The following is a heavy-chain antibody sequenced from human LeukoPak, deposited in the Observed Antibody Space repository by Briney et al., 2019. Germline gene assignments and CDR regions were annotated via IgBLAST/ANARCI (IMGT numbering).Heavy chain of an antibody. CDR1: GFTFDDYA. CDR2: ISWNSGSI. D-gene: IGHD6-13*01. CDR3: AKDMRGAAGLDY. Sequence: QPGRSLRLSCAASGFTFDDYAMHWVRQAPGKGLEWVSGISWNSGSIGYADSVKGRFTISRDNAKNSLYLQMNNLRAEDTALYYCAKDMRGAAGLDYWGQATPVTVSS. J-gene: IGHJ4*02. V-gene: IGHV3-9*01.